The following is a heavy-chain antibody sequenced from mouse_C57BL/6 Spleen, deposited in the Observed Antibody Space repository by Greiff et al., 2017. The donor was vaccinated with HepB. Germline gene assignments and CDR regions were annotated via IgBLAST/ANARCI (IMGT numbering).Heavy chain of an antibody. J-gene: IGHJ3*01. CDR3: ANGNPFAY. V-gene: IGHV1-82*01. Sequence: VQLQESGPELVKPGASVKISCKASGYAFSSSWMNWVKQRPGKGLEWIGRIYPGDGDTNYNGKFKGKATLTADKSSSTAYMQLSSLTSEDSAVYFCANGNPFAYWGQGTLVTVSA. CDR2: IYPGDGDT. CDR1: GYAFSSSW.